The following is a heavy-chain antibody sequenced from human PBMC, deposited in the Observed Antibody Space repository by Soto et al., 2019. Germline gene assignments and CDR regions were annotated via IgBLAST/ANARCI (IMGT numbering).Heavy chain of an antibody. CDR1: GFTFSNAW. Sequence: EVQLVESGGGLGKPGGSLRLSCAASGFTFSNAWMSWVRQAPGKGLEWVVRIKSKTDGGTTDYAAPVKGRFTIARDDSKRTMYLQKNSLKTEDKAVYYCTRAFDIWGQGPMVT. V-gene: IGHV3-15*01. CDR3: TRAFDI. J-gene: IGHJ3*02. CDR2: IKSKTDGGTT.